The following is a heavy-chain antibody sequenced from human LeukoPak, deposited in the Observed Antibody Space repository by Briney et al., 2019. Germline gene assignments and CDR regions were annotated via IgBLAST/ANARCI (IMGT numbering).Heavy chain of an antibody. J-gene: IGHJ5*02. D-gene: IGHD2-2*01. CDR2: IYYSGST. Sequence: PSETLSLTCTVSGGSISSYYWSWIRQPPGKGLEWIGYIYYSGSTYYNPSLKSRVTISVDTSKNQFSLKLSSVTAADTAVYYCARVGYQLRLYWFDPWGQGTLVTVSS. V-gene: IGHV4-59*12. CDR1: GGSISSYY. CDR3: ARVGYQLRLYWFDP.